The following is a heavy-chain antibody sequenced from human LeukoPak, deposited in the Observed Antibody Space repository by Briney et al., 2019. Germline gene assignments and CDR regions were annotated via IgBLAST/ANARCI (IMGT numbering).Heavy chain of an antibody. V-gene: IGHV3-74*01. CDR2: VNRVGSST. Sequence: GGSLRLSCAASGFTFSDYWMHWVRQAPGKGLVWVSRVNRVGSSTSYADSVKGRFTISRDNAKNTLSLQMNSLRAEDTAVYYCARDRSISAAGDTYWGQGTLVTVSS. CDR3: ARDRSISAAGDTY. D-gene: IGHD6-13*01. CDR1: GFTFSDYW. J-gene: IGHJ4*02.